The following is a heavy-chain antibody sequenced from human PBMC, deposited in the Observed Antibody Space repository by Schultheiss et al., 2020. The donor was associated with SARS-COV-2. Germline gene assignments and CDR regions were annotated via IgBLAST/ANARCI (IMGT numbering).Heavy chain of an antibody. J-gene: IGHJ4*02. CDR3: ARSPDPFGVVTIFDY. CDR1: GYTFTSYD. V-gene: IGHV1-18*01. CDR2: ISGYNSNT. D-gene: IGHD3-3*01. Sequence: ASVKVSCKASGYTFTSYDINWVRQAPGQGLEWIGWISGYNSNTNYAQKFQVRVTMTRDTSTSTVYMELSSLRSEDTAVYYCARSPDPFGVVTIFDYWGQGTLVTVSS.